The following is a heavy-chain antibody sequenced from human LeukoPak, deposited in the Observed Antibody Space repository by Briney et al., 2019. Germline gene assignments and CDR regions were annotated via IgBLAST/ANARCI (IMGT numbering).Heavy chain of an antibody. CDR3: AGGFGELYH. D-gene: IGHD3-10*01. V-gene: IGHV3-23*01. CDR1: GFTFSSYS. CDR2: ISGSGGST. Sequence: GGSLRLSCAASGFTFSSYSMNWVRQAPGKGLEWVSAISGSGGSTYYADSVKGRFTISRDNSKNTLYLQMNSLRAEDTAVYYCAGGFGELYHWGQGTLVTVSS. J-gene: IGHJ5*02.